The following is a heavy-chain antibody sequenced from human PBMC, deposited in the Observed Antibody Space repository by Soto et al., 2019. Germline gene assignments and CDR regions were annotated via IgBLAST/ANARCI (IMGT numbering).Heavy chain of an antibody. J-gene: IGHJ4*02. V-gene: IGHV1-69*01. Sequence: QVQLVQSGAEVKKPGSSVKVSCKASGGTFSSYAISWVRQAPGQGLEWMGGIIPIFGTANYAQKFQGRVTIAADESTGAAYMELGSLSAEDTAVYYCAIVRGYSYGYSFDYWGQGTLVTVSA. CDR3: AIVRGYSYGYSFDY. CDR2: IIPIFGTA. CDR1: GGTFSSYA. D-gene: IGHD5-18*01.